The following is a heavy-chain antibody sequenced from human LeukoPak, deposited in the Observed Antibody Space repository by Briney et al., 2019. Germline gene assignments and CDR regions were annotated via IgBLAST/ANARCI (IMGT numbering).Heavy chain of an antibody. CDR2: IIPIFGTA. CDR1: GGTFSSYA. Sequence: SSVKVSCKASGGTFSSYAISWVRQAPGQGLEWMGGIIPIFGTANYAQKFQGRVTITADVSTSTAYMELSSLRSEDTAVYYCARGANPRDGYSSWFDPWGQGTLVTVSS. V-gene: IGHV1-69*01. CDR3: ARGANPRDGYSSWFDP. J-gene: IGHJ5*02. D-gene: IGHD5-24*01.